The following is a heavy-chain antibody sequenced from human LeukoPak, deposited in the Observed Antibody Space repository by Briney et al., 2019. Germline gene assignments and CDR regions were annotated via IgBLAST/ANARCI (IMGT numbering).Heavy chain of an antibody. CDR2: ISNNGGRT. V-gene: IGHV3-64D*06. CDR1: GFTFRVYA. D-gene: IGHD3-22*01. J-gene: IGHJ4*02. Sequence: GGPLRLSCSASGFTFRVYAMHWVRQAPGKGLECVTLISNNGGRTYYADSVKGRFTISRDNSKNTLYLQMSSLRADDTAVYYCVKGSYVSRGYYTDRCFDYWGQGTLVTVSS. CDR3: VKGSYVSRGYYTDRCFDY.